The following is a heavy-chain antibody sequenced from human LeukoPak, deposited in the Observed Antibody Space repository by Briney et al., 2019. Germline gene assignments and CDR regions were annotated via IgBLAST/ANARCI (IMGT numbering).Heavy chain of an antibody. V-gene: IGHV4-61*02. D-gene: IGHD2-2*01. J-gene: IGHJ4*02. CDR1: GGSISSGSYY. CDR2: IYTSGST. CDR3: ARDLGVPAAGYFDY. Sequence: ASETLSLTCTVSGGSISSGSYYWSWIRQPAGKGLEWIGRIYTSGSTNYSPSLKSRVTISVDTSKNQFSLKLSSVTAADTAVYYCARDLGVPAAGYFDYWGQGTLVTVSS.